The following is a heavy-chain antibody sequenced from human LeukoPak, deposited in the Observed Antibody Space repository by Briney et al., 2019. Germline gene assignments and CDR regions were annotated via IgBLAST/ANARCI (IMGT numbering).Heavy chain of an antibody. CDR2: IKQDGSEK. D-gene: IGHD2-8*01. CDR3: ARDRYCTNGVCFLYGMDV. J-gene: IGHJ6*02. Sequence: PGGSLRLSCAASGFTFSSYWMSWVRQAPGKGLEWVANIKQDGSEKYYVDSVKGRFTTSRDNAKNSLYLQMNSLRAEDTAVYYCARDRYCTNGVCFLYGMDVWGQGTTVTVSS. V-gene: IGHV3-7*01. CDR1: GFTFSSYW.